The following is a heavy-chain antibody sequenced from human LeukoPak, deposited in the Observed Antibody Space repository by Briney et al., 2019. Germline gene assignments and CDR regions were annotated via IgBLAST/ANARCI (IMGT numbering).Heavy chain of an antibody. CDR3: ASGRLSGKGFDY. CDR1: GFTVSSNY. Sequence: PGGSLRLSCAASGFTVSSNYMTWVRQAPGKGLEWVSVIYSSGNTDYADSVKGRFVISRDTSKNTLYLQMNSLRAEDTAVYYCASGRLSGKGFDYWGQGTLVTVSS. J-gene: IGHJ4*02. D-gene: IGHD1-26*01. V-gene: IGHV3-66*01. CDR2: IYSSGNT.